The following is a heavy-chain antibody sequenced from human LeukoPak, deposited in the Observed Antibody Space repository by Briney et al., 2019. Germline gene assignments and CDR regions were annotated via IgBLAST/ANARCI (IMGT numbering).Heavy chain of an antibody. J-gene: IGHJ4*02. CDR1: GFTFSSYS. Sequence: GGSLRLSCAASGFTFSSYSMNWVRQAPGKGLEWVSSISSSSSYIYYADSVKGRFTISRDNAKNSLYLQMNSLRAEDTAVYYCATDCSSATCYPYFFDYWGQGTLVTVSS. D-gene: IGHD2-2*01. V-gene: IGHV3-21*01. CDR2: ISSSSSYI. CDR3: ATDCSSATCYPYFFDY.